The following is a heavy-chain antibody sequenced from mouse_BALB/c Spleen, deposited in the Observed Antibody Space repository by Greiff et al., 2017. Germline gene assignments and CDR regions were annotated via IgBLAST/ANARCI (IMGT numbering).Heavy chain of an antibody. Sequence: EVKLVESGGGLVKPGGSLKLSCAASGFAFSSYDMSWVRQTPEKRLEWVAYISSGGGSTYYPDTVKGRFTISRDNAKNTLYLQMSSLKSEDTAMYYCARHQRITTRAMDYWGQGTSVTVSS. D-gene: IGHD1-1*01. CDR3: ARHQRITTRAMDY. V-gene: IGHV5-12-1*01. CDR1: GFAFSSYD. CDR2: ISSGGGST. J-gene: IGHJ4*01.